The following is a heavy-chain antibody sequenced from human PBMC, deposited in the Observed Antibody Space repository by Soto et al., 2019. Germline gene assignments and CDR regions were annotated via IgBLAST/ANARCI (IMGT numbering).Heavy chain of an antibody. CDR2: INPNSGGT. D-gene: IGHD6-13*01. Sequence: VASVKVSCKASGYTFTGYYMHWVRQAPGQGLEWMGWINPNSGGTNYAQKFQGWVTMTRDTSISTAYMELSRLRSDDTAVYYCARDRGSSSWSQKYYYYYMDVWGKGTTVTVSS. V-gene: IGHV1-2*04. CDR3: ARDRGSSSWSQKYYYYYMDV. J-gene: IGHJ6*03. CDR1: GYTFTGYY.